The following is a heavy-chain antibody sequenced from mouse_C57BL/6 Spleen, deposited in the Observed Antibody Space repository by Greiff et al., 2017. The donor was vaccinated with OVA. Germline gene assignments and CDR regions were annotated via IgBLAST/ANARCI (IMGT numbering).Heavy chain of an antibody. D-gene: IGHD1-1*01. Sequence: VQLQQSGPELVKPGASVKISCKASGYTFTDYYMNWVKQSHGKSLEWIGDINPNNGGTSYNQKFKGKATLTVDKSSSTAYMELRSLTSEDSAVYYCARSWYYGSSYPFDDWGQGTTLTVSS. CDR3: ARSWYYGSSYPFDD. V-gene: IGHV1-26*01. CDR2: INPNNGGT. J-gene: IGHJ2*01. CDR1: GYTFTDYY.